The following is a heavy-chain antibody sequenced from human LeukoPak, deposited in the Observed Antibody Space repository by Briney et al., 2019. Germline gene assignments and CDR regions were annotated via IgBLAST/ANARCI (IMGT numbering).Heavy chain of an antibody. Sequence: ASVKVSCKASGYTFTSYYMHWVRQAPGQGLEWMGIINPSGGSTSYAQKFQGRVTMTRDMSTSTVYMELSSLRSEDTAVYYCARGYRFLDYYYYYYMDVWGKGTTVTVSS. CDR2: INPSGGST. J-gene: IGHJ6*03. CDR1: GYTFTSYY. CDR3: ARGYRFLDYYYYYYMDV. D-gene: IGHD3-3*01. V-gene: IGHV1-46*01.